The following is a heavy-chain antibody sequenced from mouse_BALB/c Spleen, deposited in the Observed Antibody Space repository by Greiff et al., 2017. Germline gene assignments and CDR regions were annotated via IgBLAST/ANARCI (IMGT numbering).Heavy chain of an antibody. V-gene: IGHV3-6*02. D-gene: IGHD1-1*01. Sequence: VQLKESGPGLVKPSQSLSLTCSVTGYSITSGYYWTWIRQFPGNKLAWMGYISYDGSNNYNPSLKNRISITRDTSKNQFFLKLNSVTTEDTATYYCARDRDEITTVFAYWGQGTLVTVSA. CDR3: ARDRDEITTVFAY. J-gene: IGHJ3*01. CDR2: ISYDGSN. CDR1: GYSITSGYY.